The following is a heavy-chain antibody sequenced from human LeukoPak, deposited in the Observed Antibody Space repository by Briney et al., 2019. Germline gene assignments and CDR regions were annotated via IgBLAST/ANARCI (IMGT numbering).Heavy chain of an antibody. J-gene: IGHJ6*03. D-gene: IGHD5-18*01. V-gene: IGHV4-59*01. CDR1: GGSISSYY. CDR2: IYYSGIT. CDR3: ARSWIQPDYYMDV. Sequence: SETLSLTCTVSGGSISSYYWSWIRQPPGKGLEWIGYIYYSGITNYNPSLKSRVTISVDTSKNQFSLKLSSVTAADTAVYYCARSWIQPDYYMDVWGKGTTVTVSS.